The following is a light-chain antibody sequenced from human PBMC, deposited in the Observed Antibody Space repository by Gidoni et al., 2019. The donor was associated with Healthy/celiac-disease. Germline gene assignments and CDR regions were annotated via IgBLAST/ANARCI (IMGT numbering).Light chain of an antibody. V-gene: IGLV2-14*01. J-gene: IGLJ3*02. CDR1: SSDVGGYNY. Sequence: QSALTQPASVSGSPGQSITISCTGTSSDVGGYNYVSWYQQHPGKAPNLMIYDVSNRTSGVSNRFSGSNSGNTASLTISGLQAEDEADYYCSSYTSSSTRVFGGGTKLTVL. CDR3: SSYTSSSTRV. CDR2: DVS.